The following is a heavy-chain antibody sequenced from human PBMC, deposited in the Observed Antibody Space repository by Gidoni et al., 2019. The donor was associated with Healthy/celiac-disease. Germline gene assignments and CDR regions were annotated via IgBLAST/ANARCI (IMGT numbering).Heavy chain of an antibody. V-gene: IGHV4-34*01. CDR2: INHSGST. Sequence: QVQLQQWRAGLLQPSETLSLTCAVYGGSFSGYYWSWIRQPPGKGLEWIGEINHSGSTNYNPSLKSRVTISVDTSKNQFSLKLSSVTAADTAVYYCARVVGGGGKYYYYGMDVWGQGTTVTVSS. CDR3: ARVVGGGGKYYYYGMDV. CDR1: GGSFSGYY. J-gene: IGHJ6*02. D-gene: IGHD2-15*01.